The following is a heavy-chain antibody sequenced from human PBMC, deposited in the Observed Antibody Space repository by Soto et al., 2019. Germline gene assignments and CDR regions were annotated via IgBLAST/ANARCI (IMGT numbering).Heavy chain of an antibody. J-gene: IGHJ6*02. Sequence: EMQLVESGGGLVQPGMSLRLSCAASGFTFDDYAMYWVRQVPGKGLEWVSGISWNSGRIGYADSVKGRFTISRDNAKNSRALQMNSLRPEDTALYYCTKARLWGGDGYNSYYYNAMDVWGQGNTVTVSS. D-gene: IGHD3-16*01. V-gene: IGHV3-9*01. CDR3: TKARLWGGDGYNSYYYNAMDV. CDR2: ISWNSGRI. CDR1: GFTFDDYA.